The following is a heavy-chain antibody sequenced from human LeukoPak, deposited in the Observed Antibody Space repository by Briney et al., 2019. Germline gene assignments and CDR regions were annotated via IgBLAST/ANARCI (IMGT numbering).Heavy chain of an antibody. Sequence: GGSLRLSCAASGFTFDDYAMHWVRQAPGKGLEWVSGISWNSGSIGYADSVKGRFTISRDNAKNSLYLQMNSLRAEDTALYYCAKVVDYYDSSGYSLGYYFDYWGQGTLVTVSS. CDR2: ISWNSGSI. CDR3: AKVVDYYDSSGYSLGYYFDY. V-gene: IGHV3-9*01. J-gene: IGHJ4*02. CDR1: GFTFDDYA. D-gene: IGHD3-22*01.